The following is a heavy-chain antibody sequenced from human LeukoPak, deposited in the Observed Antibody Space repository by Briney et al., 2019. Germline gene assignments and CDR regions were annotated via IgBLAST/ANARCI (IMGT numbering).Heavy chain of an antibody. CDR2: INHSGST. J-gene: IGHJ4*02. D-gene: IGHD6-13*01. Sequence: PSETLSLTCAVYGGSFSGYYWSWIRQPPGKGLEWIGEINHSGSTNYNPSLKSRVTISVDTSKNQFSLKLSSVTAADTAVYYCARALSSRRGPYFDYWGQGTLVTVSS. V-gene: IGHV4-34*01. CDR1: GGSFSGYY. CDR3: ARALSSRRGPYFDY.